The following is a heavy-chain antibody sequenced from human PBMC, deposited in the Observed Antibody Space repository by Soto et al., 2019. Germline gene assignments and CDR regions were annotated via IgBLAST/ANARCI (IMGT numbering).Heavy chain of an antibody. V-gene: IGHV1-18*01. Sequence: QVQLVQSGGEVKRPADSVTVSCTTSGYTFSNYGITWVRQAPGQPLEWLGWISLYSDGTNHAQKLPGRVSLTPETTTTTASMELRSLRPDDTAVYYCARVVPGAEAWFGPWGQGTLVTVSS. CDR1: GYTFSNYG. D-gene: IGHD2-2*01. CDR3: ARVVPGAEAWFGP. CDR2: ISLYSDGT. J-gene: IGHJ5*02.